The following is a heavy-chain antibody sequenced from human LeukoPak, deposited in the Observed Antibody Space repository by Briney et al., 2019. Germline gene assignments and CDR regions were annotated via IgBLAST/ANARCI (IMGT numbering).Heavy chain of an antibody. V-gene: IGHV3-74*01. CDR2: INTDGRST. Sequence: GGSLRLSCAASGFTFSSYWMHWVRQAPAKGLVWVSHINTDGRSTGHADSVKGRFTISRDNAKNTLYLQMNSLRAEDTAVYYCARPSAAGPYFDYWGQGTLVTVSS. CDR1: GFTFSSYW. CDR3: ARPSAAGPYFDY. D-gene: IGHD6-13*01. J-gene: IGHJ4*02.